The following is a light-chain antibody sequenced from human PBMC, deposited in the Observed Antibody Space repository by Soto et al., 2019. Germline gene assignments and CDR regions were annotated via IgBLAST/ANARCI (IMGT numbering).Light chain of an antibody. CDR1: QSISSY. CDR2: AAS. J-gene: IGKJ3*01. CDR3: QQSYDIPT. Sequence: DIQMTQSPSSLSASVGDRVTITCRASQSISSYLNWYQHKPGKAPKVLIYAASSLQSGFPSRFSGSGSGTVFTLTISSLQPEDFATYYCQQSYDIPTFGPGTKVDIK. V-gene: IGKV1-39*01.